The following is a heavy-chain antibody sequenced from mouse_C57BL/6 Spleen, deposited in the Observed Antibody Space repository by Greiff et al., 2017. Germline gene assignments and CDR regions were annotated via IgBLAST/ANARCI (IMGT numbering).Heavy chain of an antibody. D-gene: IGHD3-3*01. Sequence: VQLQQPGAELVRPGASVKLSCKASGYTFTSYWMHWVKQRTIQGLEWIGNIDPSDSETQYDQKFKAKATLPVDKSSSTAYIQLSSLTSEDSAVYYCARRGLLLAMDYWGQGTSVTVSS. CDR2: IDPSDSET. V-gene: IGHV1-52*01. CDR1: GYTFTSYW. CDR3: ARRGLLLAMDY. J-gene: IGHJ4*01.